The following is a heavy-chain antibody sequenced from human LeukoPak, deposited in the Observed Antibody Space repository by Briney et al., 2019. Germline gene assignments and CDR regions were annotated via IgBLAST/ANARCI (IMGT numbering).Heavy chain of an antibody. CDR3: ARALGSFEYPFDY. J-gene: IGHJ4*02. D-gene: IGHD2-15*01. V-gene: IGHV3-30*04. CDR2: ISYDGSNK. Sequence: PGGSLRLSCAASGFTFSSYAMHWVRQAPGKGLEWVAVISYDGSNKYYADPVKGRFTISRDNSKNTLYLQMNSLRAEDTAVYYCARALGSFEYPFDYWGQGTLVTVSS. CDR1: GFTFSSYA.